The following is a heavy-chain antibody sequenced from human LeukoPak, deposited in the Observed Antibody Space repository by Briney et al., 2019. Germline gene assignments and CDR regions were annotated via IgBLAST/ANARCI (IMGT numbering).Heavy chain of an antibody. CDR3: ARDLGSRDGSSGY. CDR2: ISWNSDFL. J-gene: IGHJ4*02. V-gene: IGHV3-9*01. Sequence: GGSLRLSCAASGFTCDDSAMHWFRQRPGEGLEWVSGISWNSDFLGYLDSVKGRFTISRDNAKNSLYLQMNSLRAEDTAVYYCARDLGSRDGSSGYWGQGTLVTVSS. D-gene: IGHD5-24*01. CDR1: GFTCDDSA.